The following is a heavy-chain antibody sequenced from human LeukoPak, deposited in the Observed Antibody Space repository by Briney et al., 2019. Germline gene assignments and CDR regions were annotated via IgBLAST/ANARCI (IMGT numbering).Heavy chain of an antibody. D-gene: IGHD3-10*01. CDR3: ARGLSVGRGVNKLYYFDY. J-gene: IGHJ4*02. CDR2: ISYSGTT. V-gene: IGHV4-39*07. Sequence: PSETLSLTRTVSGGSISSSNFWGWVRQPPGKGLEWIGTISYSGTTHDNPSPKSRVIISVDTSKKQFSLRLSSVTAADTAAYYCARGLSVGRGVNKLYYFDYWGQGPLVTVSS. CDR1: GGSISSSNF.